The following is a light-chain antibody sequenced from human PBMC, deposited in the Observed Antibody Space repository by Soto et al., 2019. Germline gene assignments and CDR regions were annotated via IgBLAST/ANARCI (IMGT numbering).Light chain of an antibody. J-gene: IGKJ2*02. Sequence: EIVLTQSPGTLSLSPGERATLSCRAGQTVSSNYLAWYQQKPGQAPRLLIHCASNRATGIPDRFSGSGSGTDFPLNISKLEPENSAVYYWQQFGSPWTFGQGTRLEI. CDR3: QQFGSPWT. CDR2: CAS. CDR1: QTVSSNY. V-gene: IGKV3-20*01.